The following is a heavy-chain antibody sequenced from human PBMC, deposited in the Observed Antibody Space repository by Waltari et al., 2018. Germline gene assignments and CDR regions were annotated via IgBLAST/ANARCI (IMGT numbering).Heavy chain of an antibody. CDR3: ARAPARDIVVVVAATPPNWFDP. D-gene: IGHD2-15*01. CDR1: GYTFTGYY. Sequence: QVQLVQSGAEVKKPGASVKVSCKASGYTFTGYYMHWVRQAPGQGLEWMGRSNPNSGGTNDAQKFQGRVTMTRDTSISTAYMELSRLRSDDTAVYYCARAPARDIVVVVAATPPNWFDPWGQGTLVTVSS. V-gene: IGHV1-2*06. J-gene: IGHJ5*02. CDR2: SNPNSGGT.